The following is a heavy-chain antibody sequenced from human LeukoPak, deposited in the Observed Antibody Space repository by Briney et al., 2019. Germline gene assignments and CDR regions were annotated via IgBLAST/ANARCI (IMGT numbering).Heavy chain of an antibody. Sequence: GGSLRLSCAVSGFTFSSYGMHWVRQAPGKGLEWVADIKKDGSEKYYVDSVKGRFTISRDNAKNSLYLQMNSLRVEDTAVYYCARARARYGYGHYYYYMDVWGKGTTVTISS. D-gene: IGHD5-18*01. V-gene: IGHV3-7*01. CDR2: IKKDGSEK. CDR1: GFTFSSYG. CDR3: ARARARYGYGHYYYYMDV. J-gene: IGHJ6*03.